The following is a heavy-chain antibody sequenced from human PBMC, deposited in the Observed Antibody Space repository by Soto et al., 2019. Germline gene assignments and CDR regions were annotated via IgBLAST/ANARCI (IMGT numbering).Heavy chain of an antibody. V-gene: IGHV4-30-4*01. CDR2: IYYSGST. J-gene: IGHJ5*02. D-gene: IGHD2-8*02. Sequence: SETLSLTCTVSGGSISSGDYYWSWIRQPPGKGLEWIGYIYYSGSTYYNPSLKSRVTISVDTSKNQFSLKLSSVTAADTAVYYCSVVYATHTTNWFDPWGQGTLVTVSS. CDR3: SVVYATHTTNWFDP. CDR1: GGSISSGDYY.